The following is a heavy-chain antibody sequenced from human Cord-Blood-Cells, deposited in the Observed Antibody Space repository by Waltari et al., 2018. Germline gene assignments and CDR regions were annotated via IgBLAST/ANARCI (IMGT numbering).Heavy chain of an antibody. D-gene: IGHD3-3*01. Sequence: QLQLVQSGAEVTKPGASVKVSCKASGYTFTSYGISWVRQAPGQGLEWMGWISAYNGNTNYAQKLQGRVTMTTDTSTSTAYMELRSLRSDDTAVYYCARDDNDVWSGYYAFDIWGQGTMVTVSS. CDR3: ARDDNDVWSGYYAFDI. CDR1: GYTFTSYG. J-gene: IGHJ3*02. CDR2: ISAYNGNT. V-gene: IGHV1-18*01.